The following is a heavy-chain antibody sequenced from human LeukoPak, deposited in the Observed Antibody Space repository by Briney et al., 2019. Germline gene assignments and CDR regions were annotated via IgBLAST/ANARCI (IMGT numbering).Heavy chain of an antibody. CDR3: AREDRYSSGWYGVDY. CDR2: IKQDGSEK. Sequence: GGSLRLSCAASGFTFSSYWMSWVRQAPGKGLEWVANIKQDGSEKYYVDSVKGRFTISRDNAKNSLYLQMNSLRAEDTAVYYCAREDRYSSGWYGVDYWGQGTLVTVSS. CDR1: GFTFSSYW. V-gene: IGHV3-7*01. D-gene: IGHD6-19*01. J-gene: IGHJ4*02.